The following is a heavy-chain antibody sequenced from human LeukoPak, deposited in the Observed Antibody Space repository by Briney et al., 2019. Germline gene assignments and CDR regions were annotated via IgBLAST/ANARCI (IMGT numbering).Heavy chain of an antibody. CDR2: INPNSGGT. CDR3: ARGGQWFDP. V-gene: IGHV1-2*02. CDR1: GYTFTSYG. Sequence: ASVKVSCKASGYTFTSYGISWVRQAPGQGLEWMGWINPNSGGTNYAQKFQGRVTMTRDTSISTAYMELSRLRSDDTAVYYCARGGQWFDPWGQGTLVTVSS. J-gene: IGHJ5*02.